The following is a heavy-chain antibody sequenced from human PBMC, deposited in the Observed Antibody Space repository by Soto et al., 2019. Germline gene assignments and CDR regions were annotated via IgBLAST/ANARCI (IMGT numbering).Heavy chain of an antibody. Sequence: GESLQVSCKGFGYSFTNYCVSWVRQMPGKGLEWMGIIYPDDSDTRYSPSFQGQVTISADKSISTAYLQWSSLKASDTAMYYCARLYSTSPGYWGQGTLVTVSS. CDR1: GYSFTNYC. CDR2: IYPDDSDT. CDR3: ARLYSTSPGY. J-gene: IGHJ4*02. V-gene: IGHV5-51*01. D-gene: IGHD6-13*01.